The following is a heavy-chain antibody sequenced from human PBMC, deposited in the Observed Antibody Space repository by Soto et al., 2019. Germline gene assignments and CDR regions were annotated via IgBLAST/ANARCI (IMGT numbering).Heavy chain of an antibody. Sequence: GGSLRLSCAASGFTFSSYGMHWVRQAPGKGLEWVAVISYDGSNKYYVDSVKGRFTISRDNSKNTLYLQMNSLRAEDTAVYYCAKDGLRFLEWLSYFDYWGQGXLVTVYS. CDR3: AKDGLRFLEWLSYFDY. CDR2: ISYDGSNK. J-gene: IGHJ4*02. V-gene: IGHV3-30*18. CDR1: GFTFSSYG. D-gene: IGHD3-3*01.